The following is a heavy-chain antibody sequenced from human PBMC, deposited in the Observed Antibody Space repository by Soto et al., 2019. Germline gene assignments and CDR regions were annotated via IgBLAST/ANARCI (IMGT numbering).Heavy chain of an antibody. V-gene: IGHV3-23*01. D-gene: IGHD3-10*01. J-gene: IGHJ5*02. CDR2: ISAGGGTT. CDR1: GFTFSKYA. CDR3: VKEKDDSGSSMGNGFDP. Sequence: EVQLLESGGDLVQRGGSLRLSCAAYGFTFSKYAMSWVRQAPGKGLEWVSSISAGGGTTYYADSVKGRCTISRDNSENTLELQLNSLRADDTAIFYCVKEKDDSGSSMGNGFDPGGQGTLVTVSS.